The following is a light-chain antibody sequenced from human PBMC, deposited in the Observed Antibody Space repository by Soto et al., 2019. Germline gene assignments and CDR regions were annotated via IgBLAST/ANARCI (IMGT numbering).Light chain of an antibody. Sequence: QSVLTQPPSVSGAPGQRVTISCTGSSSNIGAGYDVHWYQQLPGTAPKLLISGNSNRPSGVPDRFSGSKSGTSASLAITGLQAEDEADYHCQSYDSSLRGPVVFGGGTKGTVL. CDR2: GNS. V-gene: IGLV1-40*01. CDR1: SSNIGAGYD. CDR3: QSYDSSLRGPVV. J-gene: IGLJ2*01.